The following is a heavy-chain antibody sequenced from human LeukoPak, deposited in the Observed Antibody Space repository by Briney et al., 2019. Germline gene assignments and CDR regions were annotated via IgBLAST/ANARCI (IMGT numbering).Heavy chain of an antibody. D-gene: IGHD2-15*01. CDR1: GGSISSYY. Sequence: PSETLTLTCTVSGGSISSYYWSWIRQPPGKGLEWIGYIYYSGSTNYNPSLKSRVTISVDTSKNQFSLKLSSVTAADTAVYYCARAPPPVVVAASRRHWFYPCGQGTLVTVSS. CDR2: IYYSGST. V-gene: IGHV4-59*01. CDR3: ARAPPPVVVAASRRHWFYP. J-gene: IGHJ5*02.